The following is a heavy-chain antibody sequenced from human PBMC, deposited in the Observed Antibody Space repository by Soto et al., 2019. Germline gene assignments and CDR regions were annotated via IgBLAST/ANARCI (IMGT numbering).Heavy chain of an antibody. J-gene: IGHJ6*02. V-gene: IGHV4-31*03. CDR2: IYYSGST. Sequence: SETLSLTCTVSGGSISSGGYYWSWIRQHPGKGLEWIGYIYYSGSTYYNPSLKSRVTISVDTSKNQFSLKLSSVTAADTAVYYCARVCGGDCHKGMDVWGQGTTVTVSS. CDR1: GGSISSGGYY. D-gene: IGHD2-21*02. CDR3: ARVCGGDCHKGMDV.